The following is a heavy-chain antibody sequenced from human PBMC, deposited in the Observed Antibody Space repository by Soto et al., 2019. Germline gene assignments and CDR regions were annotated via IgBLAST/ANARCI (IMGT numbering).Heavy chain of an antibody. CDR2: IIPIFGTA. CDR1: GGPLSSYA. V-gene: IGHV1-69*13. CDR3: ASNADIVDTKGTEAYYYYGMDV. D-gene: IGHD5-12*01. J-gene: IGHJ6*02. Sequence: SVKVYCKASGGPLSSYAISWVRQAPGQGLEWMGGIIPIFGTANYAQKFHGRVTITADESTSTAYMELSSLRSEETAVYYCASNADIVDTKGTEAYYYYGMDVWGQGTTVTVSS.